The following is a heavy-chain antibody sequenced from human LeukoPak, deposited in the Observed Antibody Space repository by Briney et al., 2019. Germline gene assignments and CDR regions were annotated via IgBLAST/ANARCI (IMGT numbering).Heavy chain of an antibody. Sequence: SETLSLTCTVSGGSISSSSYYWGWVRQPPGKGLEWIGSIYYSGSTYYNPSLKSRVTISVDTSKNQFSLKLSSVTAADTAVYYCARRSRGSYSFDYWGQGTLVTVSS. CDR2: IYYSGST. V-gene: IGHV4-39*01. CDR1: GGSISSSSYY. J-gene: IGHJ4*02. D-gene: IGHD1-26*01. CDR3: ARRSRGSYSFDY.